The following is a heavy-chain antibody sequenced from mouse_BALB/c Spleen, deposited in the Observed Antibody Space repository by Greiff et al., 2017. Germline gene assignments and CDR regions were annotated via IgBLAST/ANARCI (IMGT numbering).Heavy chain of an antibody. CDR3: ARGGLRPPYAMDY. CDR1: GYTFTDYA. D-gene: IGHD2-4*01. V-gene: IGHV1-67*01. CDR2: ISTYYGNT. Sequence: VQLQQSGPELVRPGVSVKISCKGSGYTFTDYAMHWVKQSHAKSLEWIGVISTYYGNTNYNQKFKGKATMTVDKSSSTAYMELARLTSEDSAIYYCARGGLRPPYAMDYWGQGTSVTVSS. J-gene: IGHJ4*01.